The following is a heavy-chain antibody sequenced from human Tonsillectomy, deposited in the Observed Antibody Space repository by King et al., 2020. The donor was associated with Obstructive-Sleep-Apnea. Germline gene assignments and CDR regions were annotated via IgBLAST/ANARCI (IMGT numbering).Heavy chain of an antibody. J-gene: IGHJ3*02. Sequence: VQLQESGPGLVKPSETLSLTCTVSGGSISTYYWTWIRQPPGKGLEWTGYVYYSGSTNYNPSLKSRVTMSVDTSKNQFSLKLSSVSATDTAVYYCGRRTKLLQLGDAIDIWGQGTMVTVSS. CDR3: GRRTKLLQLGDAIDI. D-gene: IGHD5-24*01. CDR1: GGSISTYY. CDR2: VYYSGST. V-gene: IGHV4-59*08.